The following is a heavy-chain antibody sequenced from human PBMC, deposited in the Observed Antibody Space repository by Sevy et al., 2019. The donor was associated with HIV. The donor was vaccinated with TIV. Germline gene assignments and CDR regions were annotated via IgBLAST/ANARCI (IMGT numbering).Heavy chain of an antibody. CDR2: IKSKSDGGTT. V-gene: IGHV3-15*01. D-gene: IGHD2-8*02. CDR3: STDPIIVLLVTDGMDV. J-gene: IGHJ6*02. Sequence: GGSLRLSCAASGFTFYYARMSWVRQAPGRGLEWVGRIKSKSDGGTTDYAAPVKGRFTISRDDSKNRLYLEMNSLKTEDTAVYYCSTDPIIVLLVTDGMDVWGQGTTVTVSS. CDR1: GFTFYYAR.